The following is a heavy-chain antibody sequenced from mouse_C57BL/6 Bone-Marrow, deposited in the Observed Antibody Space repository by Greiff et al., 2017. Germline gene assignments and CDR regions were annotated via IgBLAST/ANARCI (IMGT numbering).Heavy chain of an antibody. J-gene: IGHJ3*01. CDR1: GYTFTSYW. Sequence: QVQLQQPGAELVKPGASVKMSCKASGYTFTSYWITWVKQRPGQGLEWIGDIYPGSGSTKYNEKLKSKAPLTVDTPSSTAYMQLSSLTSEDSAVYYCARDPSWFAYWGQGTLVTVSA. CDR2: IYPGSGST. CDR3: ARDPSWFAY. V-gene: IGHV1-55*01.